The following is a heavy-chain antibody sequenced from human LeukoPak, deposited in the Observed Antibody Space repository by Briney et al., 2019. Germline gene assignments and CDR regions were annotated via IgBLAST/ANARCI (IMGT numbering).Heavy chain of an antibody. D-gene: IGHD3-3*01. J-gene: IGHJ4*02. Sequence: PGGSLRLSCVASGFTFSSYAMGWVRQAPGKRPEWVSSLTDSGGTTYYVDSVKGRFTISRDNSKNTLYLQMNSLRAEDTAVYYCAKFGVGEFDYWGQGTLVTVSS. CDR2: LTDSGGTT. V-gene: IGHV3-23*01. CDR1: GFTFSSYA. CDR3: AKFGVGEFDY.